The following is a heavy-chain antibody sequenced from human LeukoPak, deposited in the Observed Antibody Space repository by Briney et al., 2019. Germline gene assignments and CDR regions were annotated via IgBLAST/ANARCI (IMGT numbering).Heavy chain of an antibody. D-gene: IGHD3-3*01. CDR3: ARGRGYDFWSGYYTLFDY. CDR2: ISYDGSNK. V-gene: IGHV3-30*01. CDR1: GFTFSSYA. Sequence: PGGSLRLSCAASGFTFSSYAMYWVRQAPGKGLVWVAVISYDGSNKYYADSVKGRFTISRDNSKNTLYLQMNSLRAEDTAVYYCARGRGYDFWSGYYTLFDYWGQGTLVTVSS. J-gene: IGHJ4*02.